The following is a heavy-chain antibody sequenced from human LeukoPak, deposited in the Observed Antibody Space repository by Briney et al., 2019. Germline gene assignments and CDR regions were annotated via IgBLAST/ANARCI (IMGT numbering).Heavy chain of an antibody. Sequence: GGSLRLSCAASGFTFSSCAMHWVRQAPGKGLEWVAVISYDGSNKYYADSVKGRFTISRDNSKNTLYLQMNSLRAEDTAVYYCARDYGDYIDYWGQGTLVTVSS. D-gene: IGHD4-17*01. V-gene: IGHV3-30-3*01. CDR2: ISYDGSNK. CDR3: ARDYGDYIDY. CDR1: GFTFSSCA. J-gene: IGHJ4*02.